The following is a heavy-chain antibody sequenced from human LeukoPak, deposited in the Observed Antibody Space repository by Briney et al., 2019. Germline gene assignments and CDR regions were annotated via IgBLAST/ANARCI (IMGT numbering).Heavy chain of an antibody. V-gene: IGHV3-11*01. CDR3: ARQPMIRGVNVFDS. J-gene: IGHJ4*02. CDR1: GFTFGDFY. Sequence: GGSLRLSCAASGFTFGDFYMTWIRQAPGKGPQWVSFISSTGSSIYYADSVKGRFTISRDNDENSLFLHMTSLRVEDTAVYYCARQPMIRGVNVFDSWGQGTLAIVSS. D-gene: IGHD3-10*01. CDR2: ISSTGSSI.